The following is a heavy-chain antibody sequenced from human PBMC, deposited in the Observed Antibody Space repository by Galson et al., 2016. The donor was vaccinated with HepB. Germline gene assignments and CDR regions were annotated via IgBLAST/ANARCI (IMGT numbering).Heavy chain of an antibody. CDR2: INYNSGDV. D-gene: IGHD4-17*01. CDR3: AKGHGVSLTYFFNS. V-gene: IGHV3-9*01. J-gene: IGHJ4*02. CDR1: GFTFDDAA. Sequence: SLRLSCAESGFTFDDAAMHWVRQRPGKGLEWVSGINYNSGDVAYADSVKGRFTISRDNAKNSLYLQMSSLRPEDTALYYCAKGHGVSLTYFFNSWGQGSLVAVSS.